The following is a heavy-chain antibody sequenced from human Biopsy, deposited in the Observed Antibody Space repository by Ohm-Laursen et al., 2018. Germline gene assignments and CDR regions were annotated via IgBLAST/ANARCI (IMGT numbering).Heavy chain of an antibody. CDR3: ARNTGWYGDLYYFDY. Sequence: ASVKVSCKASGYSFTSYYMHWVRQAPGQGLELMGMINPSGSTTSYPQIFQGRVTMTRDTSKSTVYMELSSLRSADTAVYFCARNTGWYGDLYYFDYWGQGTLVTVSS. J-gene: IGHJ4*02. CDR2: INPSGSTT. CDR1: GYSFTSYY. D-gene: IGHD6-19*01. V-gene: IGHV1-46*01.